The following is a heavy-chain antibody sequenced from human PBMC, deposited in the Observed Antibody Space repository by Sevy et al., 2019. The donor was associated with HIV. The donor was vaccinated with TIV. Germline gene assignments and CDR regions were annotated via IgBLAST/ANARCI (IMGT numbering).Heavy chain of an antibody. CDR3: ARDGGYDSRGYDLSNY. CDR1: GFTFSTYA. V-gene: IGHV3-30-3*01. Sequence: GGSLRLSCAASGFTFSTYAMHWVRQAPGKGLEWVAVISYDGSNTYYADSVKGRFTISRDSSKNTRYLQRNSLRAEDTAVYFCARDGGYDSRGYDLSNYWGQGTLVTVSS. D-gene: IGHD3-22*01. CDR2: ISYDGSNT. J-gene: IGHJ4*02.